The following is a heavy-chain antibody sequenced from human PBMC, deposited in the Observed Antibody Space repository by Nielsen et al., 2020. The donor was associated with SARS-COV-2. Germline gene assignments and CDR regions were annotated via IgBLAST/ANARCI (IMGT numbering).Heavy chain of an antibody. J-gene: IGHJ4*02. CDR2: IYHSGST. V-gene: IGHV4-30-2*01. Sequence: SETLSLTCAVSGGSISSGGYSWSWIRQPPGKGLEWIGYIYHSGSTYYNPSLKSRVTISVDRSKNQFSLKLSSVTAADTAVYYCARLGSRWLQFPDYWGQGTLVTVSS. CDR3: ARLGSRWLQFPDY. D-gene: IGHD5-24*01. CDR1: GGSISSGGYS.